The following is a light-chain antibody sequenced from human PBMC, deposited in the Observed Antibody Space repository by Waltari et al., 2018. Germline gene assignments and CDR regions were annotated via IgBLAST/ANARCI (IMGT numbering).Light chain of an antibody. Sequence: DVVMTQSPLSLPVSLGQPASISCRSSQSLVHTDGHTYLNWFQQRPGQSPRRLIYKVSNRDSGVPYRFSGRGSGTAFTLTISWVEAEDVGIYYCRQATNRPLTFGQGTKVEIQ. CDR2: KVS. CDR1: QSLVHTDGHTY. J-gene: IGKJ1*01. V-gene: IGKV2-30*02. CDR3: RQATNRPLT.